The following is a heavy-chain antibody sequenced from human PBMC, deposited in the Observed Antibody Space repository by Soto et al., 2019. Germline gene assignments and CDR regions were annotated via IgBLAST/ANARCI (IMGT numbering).Heavy chain of an antibody. CDR1: GGSISSYY. V-gene: IGHV4-59*01. Sequence: PSETLSLTCTVSGGSISSYYWSWIRQPPGKGLEWIGYIYYSGSTNYNPSLKSRVTISVDTSKNQFSLKLSSVTAADTAVYYCARVVEDIVLVPAAMKGVTGTTTNWFDPWGQGTLVTVS. J-gene: IGHJ5*02. CDR3: ARVVEDIVLVPAAMKGVTGTTTNWFDP. D-gene: IGHD2-2*01. CDR2: IYYSGST.